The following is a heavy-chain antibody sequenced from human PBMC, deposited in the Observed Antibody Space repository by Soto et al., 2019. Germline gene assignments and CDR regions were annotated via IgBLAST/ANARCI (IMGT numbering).Heavy chain of an antibody. V-gene: IGHV1-58*01. CDR2: IVVGSGNT. Sequence: AASVKVSCKASGFTFTSSAVQWVRQARGQRLEWIGWIVVGSGNTNYAQKFQERVTITRDMSTSTAYMELSSLRSEDTAVYYCAAADDYVWGSYRYTLGAFDIWGQGTMVTVS. CDR3: AAADDYVWGSYRYTLGAFDI. J-gene: IGHJ3*02. D-gene: IGHD3-16*02. CDR1: GFTFTSSA.